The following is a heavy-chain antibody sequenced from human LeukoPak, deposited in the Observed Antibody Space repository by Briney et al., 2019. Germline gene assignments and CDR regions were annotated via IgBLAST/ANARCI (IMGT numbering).Heavy chain of an antibody. CDR1: GYTFTSYG. CDR3: ARYSLEWLPSDY. D-gene: IGHD3-3*01. V-gene: IGHV1-18*01. Sequence: ASVKVSCKASGYTFTSYGISWVRQAPGQGLEWMGWISAYNGNTNYAQKLQGRGTMTTDTSTSTAYMELRSLRSDDTAVYYCARYSLEWLPSDYWGQGTLVTVSS. J-gene: IGHJ4*02. CDR2: ISAYNGNT.